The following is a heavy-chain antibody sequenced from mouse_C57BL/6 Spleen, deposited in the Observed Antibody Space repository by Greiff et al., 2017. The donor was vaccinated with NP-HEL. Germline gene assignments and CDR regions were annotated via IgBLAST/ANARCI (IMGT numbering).Heavy chain of an antibody. CDR2: INPSNGGT. CDR3: AIQITTVVANYFDY. J-gene: IGHJ2*01. Sequence: QVQLKESGTELVKPGASVKLSCKASGYTFTSYWMHWVKQRPGQGLGWIGNINPSNGGTNYNEKFKSKATLTVDKSSSTAYMQLSSLTSEDSAVYYCAIQITTVVANYFDYWGQGTTLTVSS. CDR1: GYTFTSYW. D-gene: IGHD1-1*01. V-gene: IGHV1-53*01.